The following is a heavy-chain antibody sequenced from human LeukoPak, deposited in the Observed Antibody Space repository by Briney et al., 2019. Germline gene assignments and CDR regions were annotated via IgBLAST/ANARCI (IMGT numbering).Heavy chain of an antibody. CDR3: ARVGRRSSSSLDAFDI. CDR1: GGSFSGYY. D-gene: IGHD6-6*01. CDR2: INHSGST. J-gene: IGHJ3*02. V-gene: IGHV4-34*01. Sequence: SETLSLTCAVYGGSFSGYYWSWIRQPPGKGLEWIGEINHSGSTNYNPSLKSRVTISVDTSKNQFPLKLSSVTAADTAVYYCARVGRRSSSSLDAFDIWGQGTMVTVSS.